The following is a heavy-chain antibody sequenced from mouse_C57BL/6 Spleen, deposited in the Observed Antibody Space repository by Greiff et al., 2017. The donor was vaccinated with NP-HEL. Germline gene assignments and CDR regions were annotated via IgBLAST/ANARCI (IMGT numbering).Heavy chain of an antibody. CDR2: INPNNGGT. Sequence: EVKLQQSGPELVKPGASVKIPCKASGYTFTDYNMDWVKQSHGKSLEWIGDINPNNGGTIYNQKFKGKATLTVDKSSSTAYMELRSLTSEDTAVYYCARSAYYYGSSSFAYWGQGTLVTVSA. J-gene: IGHJ3*01. D-gene: IGHD1-1*01. CDR3: ARSAYYYGSSSFAY. V-gene: IGHV1-18*01. CDR1: GYTFTDYN.